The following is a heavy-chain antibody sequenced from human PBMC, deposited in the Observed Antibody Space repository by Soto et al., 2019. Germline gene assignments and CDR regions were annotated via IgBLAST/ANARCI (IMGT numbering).Heavy chain of an antibody. Sequence: PSETLSLTCAVSGGSISSGGYSWSWSRQPPGTGLEYIGHSYHSGSTYYSPSLKSRGTLSVDRSKNQFSLKLSSVPAAARAVYYCAREAGYAQRNDAFDIWGQGTLVTVSS. CDR3: AREAGYAQRNDAFDI. CDR2: SYHSGST. D-gene: IGHD2-2*01. V-gene: IGHV4-30-2*01. J-gene: IGHJ3*02. CDR1: GGSISSGGYS.